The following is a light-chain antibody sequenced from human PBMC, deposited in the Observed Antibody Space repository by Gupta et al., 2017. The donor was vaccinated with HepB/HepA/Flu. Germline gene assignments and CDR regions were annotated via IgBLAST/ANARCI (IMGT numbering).Light chain of an antibody. J-gene: IGKJ2*02. CDR1: QSVLYRSTNKNY. CDR2: WAS. Sequence: DIVITQSPDSLSVSLCERATINCKSSQSVLYRSTNKNYLAWYQQKPGQPPKLLIYWASTREAGVADRFSGSGCGTDFTLTISRRQAEDVAVYYCQMHDIAPSRTFGQGTKVEIK. V-gene: IGKV4-1*01. CDR3: QMHDIAPSRT.